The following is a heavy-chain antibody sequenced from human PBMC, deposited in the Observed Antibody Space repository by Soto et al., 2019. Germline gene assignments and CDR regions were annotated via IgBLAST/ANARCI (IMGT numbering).Heavy chain of an antibody. CDR2: ISGSGGST. D-gene: IGHD5-12*01. J-gene: IGHJ4*02. CDR3: ALDVATQAPFDY. V-gene: IGHV3-23*01. CDR1: GFTFSSYA. Sequence: EVQRLESGGGLVQPGGYLRLSCAASGFTFSSYAMSWVRQAPGKGPEWVSAISGSGGSTYYADSVKGRFTISRDKSKNTLYLQMNSLRAEDTAVYYCALDVATQAPFDYWGQGTLVTVSS.